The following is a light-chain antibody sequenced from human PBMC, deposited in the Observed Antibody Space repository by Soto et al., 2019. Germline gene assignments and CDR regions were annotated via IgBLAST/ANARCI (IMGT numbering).Light chain of an antibody. V-gene: IGLV2-8*01. CDR1: SSDVGGYNY. CDR3: SSYAGSNKLV. CDR2: EVS. J-gene: IGLJ2*01. Sequence: QSALTQPPSASGSPGQSVTISCTGTSSDVGGYNYVSWYQQHPGKAPKLMIYEVSKRPSGVPDRFSGSKSGNTASLTVSGLQVEHEADYYCSSYAGSNKLVFGGGTKPAVL.